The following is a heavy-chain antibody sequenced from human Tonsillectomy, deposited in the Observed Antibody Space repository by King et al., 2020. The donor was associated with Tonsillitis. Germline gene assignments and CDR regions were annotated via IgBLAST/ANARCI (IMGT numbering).Heavy chain of an antibody. CDR2: ISGGGGST. V-gene: IGHV3-23*04. J-gene: IGHJ4*02. CDR1: GFTFSNYA. D-gene: IGHD4-17*01. Sequence: VQLVESGGGLVQPGGSPRLSCAASGFTFSNYAMNWVRQAPGKGLEWVSTISGGGGSTYYADSVKGRFTISRDNSKNTLYLQMNSLRAEDTAVYYCAKVGGTTALNPFDYWGQGTLVTVSS. CDR3: AKVGGTTALNPFDY.